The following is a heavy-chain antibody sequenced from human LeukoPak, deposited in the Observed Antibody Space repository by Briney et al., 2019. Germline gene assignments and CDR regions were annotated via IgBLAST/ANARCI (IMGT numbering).Heavy chain of an antibody. CDR2: IIPIFGTA. D-gene: IGHD3-22*01. Sequence: VASVKVSCKASGGTFSSYAISWVRQAPGQGLEWMGGIIPIFGTANYAQKFQGRVTITTDESTSTAYMELSSLRSEDTAVYYCARAPRYDSSGYYVDYWGQGTLVTVSS. J-gene: IGHJ4*02. V-gene: IGHV1-69*05. CDR3: ARAPRYDSSGYYVDY. CDR1: GGTFSSYA.